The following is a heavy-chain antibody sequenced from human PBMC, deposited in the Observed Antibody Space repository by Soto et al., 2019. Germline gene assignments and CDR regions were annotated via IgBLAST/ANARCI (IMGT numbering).Heavy chain of an antibody. CDR1: GFTVSSNY. D-gene: IGHD5-12*01. V-gene: IGHV3-66*01. CDR2: IYSGGST. Sequence: AGSLRLSCAASGFTVSSNYMSWVRQAPGKGLEWVSVIYSGGSTYYADSVKGRFTISRDNSKNTLYLQMNSLRAEDTAVYYCARDVASKGPITTNAFDIWGQGTMVTVSS. J-gene: IGHJ3*02. CDR3: ARDVASKGPITTNAFDI.